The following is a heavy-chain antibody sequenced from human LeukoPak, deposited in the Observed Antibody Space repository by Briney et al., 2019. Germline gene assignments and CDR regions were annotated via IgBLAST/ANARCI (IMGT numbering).Heavy chain of an antibody. CDR2: ISGSGGST. CDR3: SKGGRWDYYDSSH. Sequence: PGGSLRLSCTASGFTFSSYAINWVRLAPGKGLEWVSSISGSGGSTFYYADSVKGRFTVSRDNSKNTVYLRMNSLRADDTAVYYCSKGGRWDYYDSSHWGQGTMVIVSS. D-gene: IGHD3-22*01. J-gene: IGHJ3*01. CDR1: GFTFSSYA. V-gene: IGHV3-23*01.